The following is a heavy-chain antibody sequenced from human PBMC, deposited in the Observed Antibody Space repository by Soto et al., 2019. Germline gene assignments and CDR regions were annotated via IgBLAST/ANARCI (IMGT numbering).Heavy chain of an antibody. V-gene: IGHV5-51*01. CDR2: IYPGDSDT. CDR3: ARVSLRFLEWLSPFDY. CDR1: GYSFTSYW. Sequence: SLKISCKGSGYSFTSYWIGWVRQMPGKGLEWMGIIYPGDSDTRYSPSFQGQVTISADKSISTAYLQWSSLKASDTAMYYCARVSLRFLEWLSPFDYWGQGTLVTVSS. D-gene: IGHD3-3*01. J-gene: IGHJ4*02.